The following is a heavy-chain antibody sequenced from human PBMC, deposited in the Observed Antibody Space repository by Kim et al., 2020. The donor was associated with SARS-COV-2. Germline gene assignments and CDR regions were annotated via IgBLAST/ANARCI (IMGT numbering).Heavy chain of an antibody. V-gene: IGHV3-23*01. Sequence: YYPDSVKGRFTISRDNSKNTLYLQMNSLRAEDTAVYYCAKGGVRSYYFDYWGQGTLVTVSS. CDR3: AKGGVRSYYFDY. D-gene: IGHD3-3*01. J-gene: IGHJ4*02.